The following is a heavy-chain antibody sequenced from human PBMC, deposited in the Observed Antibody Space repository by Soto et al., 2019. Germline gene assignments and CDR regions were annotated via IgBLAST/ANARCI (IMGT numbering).Heavy chain of an antibody. CDR3: AKDLYDRSDFPPYYFYGMDV. CDR2: ISGSGGTT. J-gene: IGHJ6*02. Sequence: EVQLLESGGGLVQPGGSLRLSCAVSGFTFSTYAMGWVRQAPGKGLEWVSGISGSGGTTYYADSVKGRFTISRDRSKNTLYLQMNSLRAEDTAVYYCAKDLYDRSDFPPYYFYGMDVWGQGTTVTVSS. D-gene: IGHD3-22*01. CDR1: GFTFSTYA. V-gene: IGHV3-23*01.